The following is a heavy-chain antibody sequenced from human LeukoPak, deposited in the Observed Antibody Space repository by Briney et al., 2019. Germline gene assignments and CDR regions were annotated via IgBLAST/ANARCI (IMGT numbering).Heavy chain of an antibody. CDR1: GFTFGDYA. Sequence: GGPLRLSCTASGFTFGDYAMTWVRQGPGKGLEWVGFIRSKAYGGTTDFAASVKGRFIISRDDSKSVAYLQMNSLKTEDTAVYYCTAYDPSDYYGMDVWGQGTTVTVS. CDR2: IRSKAYGGTT. CDR3: TAYDPSDYYGMDV. J-gene: IGHJ6*02. V-gene: IGHV3-49*04. D-gene: IGHD5-12*01.